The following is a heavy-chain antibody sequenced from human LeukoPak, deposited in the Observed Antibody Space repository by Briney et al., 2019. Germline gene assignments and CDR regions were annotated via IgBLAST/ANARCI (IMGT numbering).Heavy chain of an antibody. J-gene: IGHJ4*02. CDR3: ARGYTVTSDPAFDY. CDR1: GGSIRSSYYY. CDR2: IYDSGST. V-gene: IGHV4-39*07. D-gene: IGHD4-17*01. Sequence: PSETLSLTCTVSGGSIRSSYYYWGWIRQPPGKGLEWIGSIYDSGSTYYNPSPKSRVTISVDTSKNQFSLKLSSVTAADTAVYYCARGYTVTSDPAFDYWGQGTLVTVSS.